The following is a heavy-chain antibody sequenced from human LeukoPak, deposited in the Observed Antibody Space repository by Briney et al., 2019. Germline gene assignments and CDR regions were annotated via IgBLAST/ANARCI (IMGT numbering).Heavy chain of an antibody. V-gene: IGHV1-8*01. Sequence: ASVKVSCKASGYTFTSYDINWVRQATGQGLEWRGWMNPNSGNTGYAQKFQGRVTITRNTSISTAYMELSSLRSEDTAVYYCARGRVFLNWFDPWGQGTLVTVSS. CDR1: GYTFTSYD. CDR2: MNPNSGNT. CDR3: ARGRVFLNWFDP. J-gene: IGHJ5*02. D-gene: IGHD3-3*01.